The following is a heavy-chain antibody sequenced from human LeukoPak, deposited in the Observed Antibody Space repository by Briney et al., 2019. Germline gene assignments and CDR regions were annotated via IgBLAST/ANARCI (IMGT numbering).Heavy chain of an antibody. CDR2: IYYSGST. J-gene: IGHJ6*02. CDR3: ARGIIRGADTPYYYGMDV. V-gene: IGHV4-61*08. D-gene: IGHD3-10*01. CDR1: GGSISSGGYF. Sequence: PSQTLSLTCAVSGGSISSGGYFWRWIRQPPGKGLEWIGYIYYSGSTNYNPSLKSRVTISVDTSKNQFSLKLSSVTAADTAVYWCARGIIRGADTPYYYGMDVWGRGTTVTVSS.